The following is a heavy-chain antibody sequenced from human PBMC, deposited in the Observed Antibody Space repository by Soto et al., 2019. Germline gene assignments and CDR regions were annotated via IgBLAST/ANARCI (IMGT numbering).Heavy chain of an antibody. CDR1: GYAFTSYG. D-gene: IGHD2-15*01. CDR3: ARDGLLGY. V-gene: IGHV1-18*01. J-gene: IGHJ4*02. Sequence: QVRLVQSGAEVKQPGASVKVSCKASGYAFTSYGFSWVRQAPGQGLEWMGWISGYNGNTNYAQNLQGRVTLTTDTSTSTGYMELRNLRSDDTAVYYCARDGLLGYWGQGTLVTVSS. CDR2: ISGYNGNT.